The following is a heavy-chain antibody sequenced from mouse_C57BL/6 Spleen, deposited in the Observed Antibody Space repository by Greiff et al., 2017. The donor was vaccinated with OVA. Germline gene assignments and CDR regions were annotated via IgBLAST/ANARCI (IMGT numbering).Heavy chain of an antibody. CDR2: FHPYNDDT. CDR3: ARAGYEGYYFDY. V-gene: IGHV1-47*01. CDR1: GYTFTTYP. Sequence: VQVVESGAELVKPGASVKMSCKASGYTFTTYPIEWMKQNHGKSLEWIGNFHPYNDDTKYNEKFKGKATLTVEKSSSTVYLELSRLTSDDSAVYYCARAGYEGYYFDYWGQGTTLTVSS. D-gene: IGHD2-2*01. J-gene: IGHJ2*01.